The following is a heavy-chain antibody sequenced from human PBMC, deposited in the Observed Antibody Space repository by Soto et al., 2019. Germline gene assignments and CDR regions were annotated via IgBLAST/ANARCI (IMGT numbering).Heavy chain of an antibody. Sequence: EVQLLESGGGLVQPGGSLRLSCAASGFTFSSYAMSWVRQAPGKGLEWVSASSGSGGSTYYADSVKGRFTISRDNAKNTLYLQMHSLRAEDTAVYYCAKESLVVVALSDAFDIWGQGTMVTVSS. J-gene: IGHJ3*02. V-gene: IGHV3-23*01. D-gene: IGHD2-15*01. CDR1: GFTFSSYA. CDR2: SSGSGGST. CDR3: AKESLVVVALSDAFDI.